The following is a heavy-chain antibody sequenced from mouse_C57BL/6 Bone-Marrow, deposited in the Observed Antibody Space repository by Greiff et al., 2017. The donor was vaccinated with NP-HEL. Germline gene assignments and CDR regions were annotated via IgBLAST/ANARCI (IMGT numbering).Heavy chain of an antibody. CDR2: ITPSSGYT. J-gene: IGHJ3*01. CDR1: GYTFTSYT. V-gene: IGHV1-4*01. Sequence: QVHVKQSGAELARPGASVKMSCKASGYTFTSYTMHWVKQRPGQGLEWIGYITPSSGYTKYNQKFKDKATLTADKSSSTAYMQLSSLTSEDSAVYYCARSRFAYWGQGTLVTVSA. CDR3: ARSRFAY.